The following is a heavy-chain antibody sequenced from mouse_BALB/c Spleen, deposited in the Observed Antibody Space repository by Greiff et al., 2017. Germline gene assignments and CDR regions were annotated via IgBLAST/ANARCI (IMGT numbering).Heavy chain of an antibody. J-gene: IGHJ4*01. D-gene: IGHD1-1*01. CDR2: ISNLAYSI. CDR1: GFTFSDYG. V-gene: IGHV5-15*02. CDR3: AREPYYGSSYAMDY. Sequence: EVQVVESGGGLVQPGGSRKLSCAASGFTFSDYGMAWVRQAPGKGPEWVAFISNLAYSIYYADTVTGRFTISRENAKNTLYLEMSSLRSEDTAMYYCAREPYYGSSYAMDYWGQGTSVTVSS.